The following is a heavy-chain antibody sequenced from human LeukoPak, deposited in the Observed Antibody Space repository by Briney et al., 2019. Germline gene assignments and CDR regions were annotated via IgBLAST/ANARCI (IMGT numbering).Heavy chain of an antibody. CDR3: ARVVVGGSSGYYASGEGDY. D-gene: IGHD3-22*01. CDR1: GYTFTDYY. J-gene: IGHJ4*02. CDR2: INPNSGGT. Sequence: ASVTVSCKASGYTFTDYYMHWVRQAPGQGLEWMGWINPNSGGTNYAQKFQGRVTMTRDTSIRTAYMELSRLRSDDTAVYYCARVVVGGSSGYYASGEGDYWGQGTLVTVSS. V-gene: IGHV1-2*02.